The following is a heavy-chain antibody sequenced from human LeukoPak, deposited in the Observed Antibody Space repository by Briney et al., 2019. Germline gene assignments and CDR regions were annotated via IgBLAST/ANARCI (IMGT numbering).Heavy chain of an antibody. V-gene: IGHV3-66*01. J-gene: IGHJ6*02. CDR1: GFTVSSNY. CDR3: ARGRYYYGSGSYPDYGMDV. CDR2: IYSGGST. D-gene: IGHD3-10*01. Sequence: PGGSLRLSCAASGFTVSSNYMSWVRQAPGKGLEWVSVIYSGGSTYYADSVKGRFTISRDNSKNTLYLQTNSLRAEDTAVYYCARGRYYYGSGSYPDYGMDVWGQGTTVTVSS.